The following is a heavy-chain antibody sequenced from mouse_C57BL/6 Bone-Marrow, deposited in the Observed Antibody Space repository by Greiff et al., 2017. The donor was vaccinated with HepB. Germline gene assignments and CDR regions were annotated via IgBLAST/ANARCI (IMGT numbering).Heavy chain of an antibody. V-gene: IGHV1-50*01. CDR1: GYTFTSYW. J-gene: IGHJ4*01. D-gene: IGHD2-4*01. CDR3: ARGDYVLYAMDY. Sequence: QVQLQQPGAELVKPGASVKLSCKASGYTFTSYWMQWVKQRPGQGLEWIGELDPSDSYTNYNQKFKGKATLTVDTSSSTAYMQLSSLTSDDSAVYYCARGDYVLYAMDYWGQGTSVTVSS. CDR2: LDPSDSYT.